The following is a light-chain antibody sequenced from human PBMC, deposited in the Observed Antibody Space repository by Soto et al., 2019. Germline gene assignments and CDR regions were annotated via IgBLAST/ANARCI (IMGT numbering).Light chain of an antibody. Sequence: EIVMTQSPGTLSVSPGERVTLSCRASQSVSNNLAWYQQKPGQAPRLLIYGASTRATGIPARFSGSGSGTDFTLTISILQSEDFTVYFCQQYHNWPPWTFGQGTKVEIK. CDR3: QQYHNWPPWT. CDR1: QSVSNN. CDR2: GAS. V-gene: IGKV3-15*01. J-gene: IGKJ1*01.